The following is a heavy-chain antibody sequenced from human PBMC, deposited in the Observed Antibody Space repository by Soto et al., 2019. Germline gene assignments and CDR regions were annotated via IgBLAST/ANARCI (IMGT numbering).Heavy chain of an antibody. CDR3: ARENTIGADLDY. Sequence: GGSLRLSCAASGFTFSSYAMHWVRQAPGKGLEWVAVISYDGSNKYYADSVKGRFTISRDNSKNTLYLQMNSLRAEDTAVYYCARENTIGADLDYWGQGTLVTVSS. D-gene: IGHD3-3*01. CDR1: GFTFSSYA. V-gene: IGHV3-30*04. CDR2: ISYDGSNK. J-gene: IGHJ4*02.